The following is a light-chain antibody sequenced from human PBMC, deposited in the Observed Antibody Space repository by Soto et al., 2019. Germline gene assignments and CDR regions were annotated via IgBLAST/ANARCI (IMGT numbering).Light chain of an antibody. J-gene: IGKJ5*01. V-gene: IGKV3-20*01. Sequence: ENFFTQSSGPTFFSAGGKKHILSRASQSVSSSYLAWYQQKPGQAPRLLIYGASSRATGIPDRFSGSGSGTDFTLTISRLEPEEFAVYYCQQYGSSITFGQGTRLEIK. CDR2: GAS. CDR3: QQYGSSIT. CDR1: QSVSSSY.